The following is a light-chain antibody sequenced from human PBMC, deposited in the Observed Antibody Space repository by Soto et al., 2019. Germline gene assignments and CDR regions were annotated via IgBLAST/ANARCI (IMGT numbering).Light chain of an antibody. CDR1: SSDVGGYDY. Sequence: QSALTQPASVSGSPGQSITIFCTGTSSDVGGYDYVSWYQLHPGKAPKLMVFEVSNRPSGVSYRFSGSKSGNTASLTISGLQAEDEADYFCSSYSISTAYLFGTGTKLTVL. V-gene: IGLV2-14*01. J-gene: IGLJ1*01. CDR3: SSYSISTAYL. CDR2: EVS.